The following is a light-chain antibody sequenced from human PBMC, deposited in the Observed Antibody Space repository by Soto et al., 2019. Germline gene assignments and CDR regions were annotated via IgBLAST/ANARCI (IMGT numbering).Light chain of an antibody. CDR3: SSYMSTSRYV. V-gene: IGLV2-18*02. Sequence: QSALTQPPSVSGSPGQSVTISCTGTSSDVGKYDRVSWYQQSPGTAPKLIIYEVINRPSGVPARFSGSKSGNTASLTISGLQAEDEADYYCSSYMSTSRYVFGAGTKVTVL. CDR2: EVI. J-gene: IGLJ1*01. CDR1: SSDVGKYDR.